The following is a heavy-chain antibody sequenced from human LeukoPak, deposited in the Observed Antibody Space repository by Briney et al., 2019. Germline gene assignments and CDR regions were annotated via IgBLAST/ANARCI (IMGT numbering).Heavy chain of an antibody. V-gene: IGHV4-34*01. CDR1: GVSFSGYY. CDR2: INHSGST. J-gene: IGHJ6*02. CDR3: ARGIRYGDLAWRRYYGMDV. Sequence: TSETLSLTCAVYGVSFSGYYWSWIRQPPGKGLEWIGEINHSGSTNYNPSLKSRVTISVDTSKNQFSLKLSSVTAADTAVYYCARGIRYGDLAWRRYYGMDVWGQGTTVTVSS. D-gene: IGHD4-17*01.